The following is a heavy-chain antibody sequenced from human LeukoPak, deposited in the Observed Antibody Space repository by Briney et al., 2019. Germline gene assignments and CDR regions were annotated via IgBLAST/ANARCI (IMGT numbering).Heavy chain of an antibody. CDR1: GFTFSSNG. D-gene: IGHD1-26*01. J-gene: IGHJ3*02. CDR3: AREEIVGATIGDAFDI. Sequence: GGSLRLSCAASGFTFSSNGMHWVRQAPGKGLEWVAVIWYDGSNKYYADSVKGRFTISRDNSKNTLYLQMNSLRAEDTAVYYCAREEIVGATIGDAFDIWGQGTMVTVSS. CDR2: IWYDGSNK. V-gene: IGHV3-33*01.